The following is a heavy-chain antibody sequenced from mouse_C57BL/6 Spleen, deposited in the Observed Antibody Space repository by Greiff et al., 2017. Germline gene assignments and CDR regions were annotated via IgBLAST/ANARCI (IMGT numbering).Heavy chain of an antibody. Sequence: QVQLQQPGAELVKPGASVKLSCKASGYTFTSYWMHWVKQRPGQGLEWIGMIHPNSGSTNYNEKFKSKATLTVDKSSSTAYMQLSSLTSEDSAVYYCARERVNDGYYVYFDYWGQGTTLTVSS. CDR3: ARERVNDGYYVYFDY. CDR1: GYTFTSYW. CDR2: IHPNSGST. V-gene: IGHV1-64*01. D-gene: IGHD2-3*01. J-gene: IGHJ2*01.